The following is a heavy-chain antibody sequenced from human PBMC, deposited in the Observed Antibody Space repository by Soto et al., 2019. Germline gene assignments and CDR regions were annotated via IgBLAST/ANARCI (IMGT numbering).Heavy chain of an antibody. Sequence: GGSLRLSCTASGFMFSAFAMLWVRQAPGKGLEWVAAMSYDGTNTYYADSVKGRFTISRDNSKNTLFLQMSSLTADDSAVYYCARDPSPYTSGWYGIDFWGLGTLVTVSS. CDR3: ARDPSPYTSGWYGIDF. V-gene: IGHV3-30-3*01. D-gene: IGHD6-19*01. CDR2: MSYDGTNT. CDR1: GFMFSAFA. J-gene: IGHJ4*01.